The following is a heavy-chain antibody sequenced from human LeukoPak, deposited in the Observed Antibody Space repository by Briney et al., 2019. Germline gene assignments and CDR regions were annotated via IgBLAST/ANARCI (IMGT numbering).Heavy chain of an antibody. Sequence: PGGSLRLSCAASGFTFSSYAMSWVRQAPGKGLEWVSAISGSGGSTYYADSVKGRFTISGDNSKNTLYLQMNSLRAEDTAVYYCAKGYSYYDFWSGYPPLGAFDIWGQGTMVTVSS. J-gene: IGHJ3*02. CDR3: AKGYSYYDFWSGYPPLGAFDI. V-gene: IGHV3-23*01. CDR1: GFTFSSYA. CDR2: ISGSGGST. D-gene: IGHD3-3*01.